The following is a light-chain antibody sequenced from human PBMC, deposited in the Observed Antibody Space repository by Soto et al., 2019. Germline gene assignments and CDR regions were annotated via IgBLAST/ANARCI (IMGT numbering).Light chain of an antibody. J-gene: IGKJ5*01. CDR2: DSS. Sequence: DIQMTQSPSTLFASVGDRVTITCRASQSVRNWLAWYQQKPGRAPQLLIYDSSTLEPGVPSRFRGSGSGTEFTLTINNLQPEDSATYYCQQSYDTPPLTFGQGTRLEIK. V-gene: IGKV1-5*01. CDR1: QSVRNW. CDR3: QQSYDTPPLT.